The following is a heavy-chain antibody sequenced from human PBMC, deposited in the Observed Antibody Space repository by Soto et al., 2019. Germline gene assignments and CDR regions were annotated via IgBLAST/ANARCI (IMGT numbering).Heavy chain of an antibody. CDR3: AKALVGEVGATDY. J-gene: IGHJ4*02. V-gene: IGHV3-23*01. D-gene: IGHD1-26*01. CDR2: ITRTDST. Sequence: AGGSLRLSCTASGFTFSNYAMSWVRQAPGKGLEWVSAITRTDSTYYADSVKGRFTISRDNSRNTLYLQMNSLGAEDAALYYCAKALVGEVGATDYWGQGTLVTVSS. CDR1: GFTFSNYA.